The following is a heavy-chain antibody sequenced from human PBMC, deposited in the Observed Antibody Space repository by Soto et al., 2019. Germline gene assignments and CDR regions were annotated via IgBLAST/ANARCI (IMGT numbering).Heavy chain of an antibody. D-gene: IGHD6-19*01. V-gene: IGHV3-9*01. CDR1: GFTFDDYA. Sequence: EVQLVESGGGLVQPGRSLRLSCAASGFTFDDYAMHWVRQAPGKGLEWVSGISWNSGSIRYADSVKGRFTISRDNAKNSLYLQMNSLRAEDTALYYCAKDRGLVLSFYFDYWGQGTLVTVSS. J-gene: IGHJ4*02. CDR3: AKDRGLVLSFYFDY. CDR2: ISWNSGSI.